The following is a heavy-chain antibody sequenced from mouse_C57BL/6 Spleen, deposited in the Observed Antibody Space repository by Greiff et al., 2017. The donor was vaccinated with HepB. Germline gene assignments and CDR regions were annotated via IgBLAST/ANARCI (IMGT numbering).Heavy chain of an antibody. V-gene: IGHV5-4*01. J-gene: IGHJ2*01. CDR2: ISDGGSYT. CDR3: ARDYHYYGSSHHYFDY. Sequence: EVQVVESGGGLVKPGGSLKLSCAASGFTFSSYAMSWVRQTPEKRLEWVATISDGGSYTYYPDNVKGRFTISRDNAKNNLYLQMSHLKSEDTAMYYCARDYHYYGSSHHYFDYWGQGTTLTVSS. CDR1: GFTFSSYA. D-gene: IGHD1-1*01.